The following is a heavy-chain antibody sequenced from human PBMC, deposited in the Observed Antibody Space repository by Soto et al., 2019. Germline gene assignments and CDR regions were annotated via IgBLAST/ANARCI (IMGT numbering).Heavy chain of an antibody. D-gene: IGHD3-16*01. J-gene: IGHJ4*02. CDR3: ARDGVRWLQFASDS. CDR2: ISSSGSTI. V-gene: IGHV3-11*01. CDR1: GFTFSDYY. Sequence: QVQLVGSGGGLVKPGGSLRLSCAASGFTFSDYYMSWIRQSPGKGLEWVSYISSSGSTIYYADSVKGRFTISRDNAKNSLYLQKNSLRAEDTAVYYCARDGVRWLQFASDSWGQGTLVTVSS.